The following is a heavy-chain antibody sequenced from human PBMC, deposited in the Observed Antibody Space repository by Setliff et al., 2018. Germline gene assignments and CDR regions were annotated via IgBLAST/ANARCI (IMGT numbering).Heavy chain of an antibody. D-gene: IGHD5-18*01. CDR3: ARGRIQLWKYYFDY. J-gene: IGHJ4*02. Sequence: SETLSLTCAVYGGSFSGYYWSWIRQPPGKGMEWIGEINHSGSTNYNPSLKSRVTISVDTSKNQFSLKLSSVTAADTAVYYCARGRIQLWKYYFDYWGQGTLVTVSS. V-gene: IGHV4-34*01. CDR1: GGSFSGYY. CDR2: INHSGST.